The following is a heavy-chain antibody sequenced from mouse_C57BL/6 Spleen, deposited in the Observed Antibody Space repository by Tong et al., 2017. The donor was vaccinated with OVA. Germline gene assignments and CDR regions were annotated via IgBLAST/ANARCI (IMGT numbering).Heavy chain of an antibody. CDR3: ARRDYYGSSFYAMDY. D-gene: IGHD1-1*01. Sequence: EVQLQESVAELVRPGASVKLSCTASGFNIKNTYMHWVKQRPEQGLEWIGRIDPANGNTKYAPRFQGKATITADTSSNTAYLQLSSLTSEDSAVYYCARRDYYGSSFYAMDYWGQGTSVTVSS. CDR2: IDPANGNT. V-gene: IGHV14-3*01. CDR1: GFNIKNTY. J-gene: IGHJ4*01.